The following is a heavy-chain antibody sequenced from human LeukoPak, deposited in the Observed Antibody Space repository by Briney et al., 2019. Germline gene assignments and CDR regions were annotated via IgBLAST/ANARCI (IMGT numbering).Heavy chain of an antibody. CDR2: ISGSGGIT. D-gene: IGHD5-12*01. Sequence: GGSLRLSCAASGFTFGTYAMTWVRQVPGKGLEWVSFISGSGGITYYADSVKGRFTISRDNSKNTLYLQMNSLRAEDTAVYYCAKDRWLYDPWGQGTLVTVSS. CDR1: GFTFGTYA. J-gene: IGHJ5*02. CDR3: AKDRWLYDP. V-gene: IGHV3-23*01.